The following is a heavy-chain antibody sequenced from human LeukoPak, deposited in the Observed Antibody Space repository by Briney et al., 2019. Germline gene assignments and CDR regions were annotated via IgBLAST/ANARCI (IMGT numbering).Heavy chain of an antibody. CDR1: GFTFSSYW. CDR3: AREPTTVTTDASFDY. V-gene: IGHV3-7*01. CDR2: IKQDGSEK. J-gene: IGHJ4*02. Sequence: GGSLRLSCAASGFTFSSYWMSWVRQAPGKGLEWAANIKQDGSEKYYVDSVKGRFTISRDNAKNSLYQMNSLRAEDTAVYYCAREPTTVTTDASFDYWGQGTLVTVPS. D-gene: IGHD4-17*01.